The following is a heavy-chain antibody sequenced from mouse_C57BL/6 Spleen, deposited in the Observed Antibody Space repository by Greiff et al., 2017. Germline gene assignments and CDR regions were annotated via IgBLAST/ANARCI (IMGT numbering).Heavy chain of an antibody. CDR2: IDPSDSYT. CDR3: ARGIYYDYEAWFAY. Sequence: QVQLQQPGAELVMPGASVKLSCKASGYTFTSYWMHWVKQRPGQGLEWIGEIDPSDSYTNYNQKFKGKSPLTVDKSSSTAYMQLSSLTSEDSAVYYCARGIYYDYEAWFAYWGQGTLVTVSA. V-gene: IGHV1-69*01. D-gene: IGHD2-4*01. J-gene: IGHJ3*01. CDR1: GYTFTSYW.